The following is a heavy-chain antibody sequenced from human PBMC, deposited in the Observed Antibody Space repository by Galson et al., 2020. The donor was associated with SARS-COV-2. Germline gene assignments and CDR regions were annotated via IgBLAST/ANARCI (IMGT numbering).Heavy chain of an antibody. CDR1: GYRFNTYW. J-gene: IGHJ6*02. Sequence: HGESLKISCKGSGYRFNTYWIAWVRQMPGKGLEWMGIIYPSDSDTTYSPSVQGQVTISADKSINTAYLQWSSLKASDTAMYYCARQGDFWSDYYRGHYYYYYAMDVWGQGTTVTVSS. V-gene: IGHV5-51*01. CDR2: IYPSDSDT. D-gene: IGHD3-3*01. CDR3: ARQGDFWSDYYRGHYYYYYAMDV.